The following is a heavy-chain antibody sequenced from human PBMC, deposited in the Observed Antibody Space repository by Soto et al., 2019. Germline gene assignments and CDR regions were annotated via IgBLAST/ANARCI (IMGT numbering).Heavy chain of an antibody. CDR2: IIPIFGTA. CDR1: GGTFSSYA. Sequence: QVQLVQSGAEVKKPGSSVKVSCKASGGTFSSYAISWVRQAPGQGLEWMGGIIPIFGTANYAQKFQGRVTITADESTSTADMELSSLRSEDTAVYYCAREVRQDYVWGSYRLGFDYWGQGTLVTVSS. J-gene: IGHJ4*02. D-gene: IGHD3-16*02. CDR3: AREVRQDYVWGSYRLGFDY. V-gene: IGHV1-69*12.